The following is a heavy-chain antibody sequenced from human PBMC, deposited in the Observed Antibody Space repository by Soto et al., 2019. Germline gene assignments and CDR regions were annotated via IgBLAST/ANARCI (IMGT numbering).Heavy chain of an antibody. CDR1: GYTFSSYS. CDR2: IIPILNIA. Sequence: QVQLVQSGAEVKKPGSSVKVSCKASGYTFSSYSISWVRQAPGQGLEWMGRIIPILNIANYAQKFQGRVTITADKYTSTAYMELSSLRSEDTAVYYCARDDCGGDCNPVRYYYYYGVDVWGQGTTVTVSS. CDR3: ARDDCGGDCNPVRYYYYYGVDV. D-gene: IGHD2-21*02. J-gene: IGHJ6*02. V-gene: IGHV1-69*08.